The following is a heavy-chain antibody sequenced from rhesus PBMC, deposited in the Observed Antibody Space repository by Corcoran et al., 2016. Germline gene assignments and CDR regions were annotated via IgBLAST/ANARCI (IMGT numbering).Heavy chain of an antibody. Sequence: QLQLQESGPGLVKPSETLSVTCAVSGGSISSSYWSWIRQAPGKGLEWIGYIYGSGSSTNYNPSLKSRVTLSVETSKNQLSLKLSSVTTADTAVYYCARMSGSYFDAFDFWGQGLRVTVSS. D-gene: IGHD3-16*01. CDR2: IYGSGSST. V-gene: IGHV4-169*01. J-gene: IGHJ3*01. CDR3: ARMSGSYFDAFDF. CDR1: GGSISSSY.